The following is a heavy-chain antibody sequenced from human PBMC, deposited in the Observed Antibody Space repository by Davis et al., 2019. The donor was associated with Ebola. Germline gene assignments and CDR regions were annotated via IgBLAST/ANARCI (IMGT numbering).Heavy chain of an antibody. CDR2: INSDGSST. J-gene: IGHJ4*02. CDR1: GFTFSSYW. CDR3: AKDAALDSSSWYSTDY. D-gene: IGHD6-13*01. V-gene: IGHV3-74*01. Sequence: GESLKISCAASGFTFSSYWMHWVRQAPGKGLVWVSRINSDGSSTSYADSVKGRFTISRDNAKNTLYLQMNSLRAEDTAVYYCAKDAALDSSSWYSTDYWGQGTLVTVSS.